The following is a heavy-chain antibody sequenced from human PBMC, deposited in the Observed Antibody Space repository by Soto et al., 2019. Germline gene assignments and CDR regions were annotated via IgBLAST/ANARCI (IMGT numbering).Heavy chain of an antibody. Sequence: RSETLSLTCTVSGGSLGSSSYYWGWIRQSPGKGLEWIGNIYYSGNTFYNPSLKSRVTISVDTSKNQFYLHLSSVTAADTAIFYCASIAAPGTTHFDFWGQGTLVTVSS. CDR1: GGSLGSSSYY. D-gene: IGHD6-13*01. J-gene: IGHJ4*02. V-gene: IGHV4-39*01. CDR2: IYYSGNT. CDR3: ASIAAPGTTHFDF.